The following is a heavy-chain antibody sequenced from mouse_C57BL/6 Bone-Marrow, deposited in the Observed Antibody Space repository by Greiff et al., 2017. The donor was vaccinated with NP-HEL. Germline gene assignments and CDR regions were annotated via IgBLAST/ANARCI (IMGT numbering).Heavy chain of an antibody. CDR1: GFTFTDYY. CDR3: VKAANYDGYAMDY. V-gene: IGHV7-4*01. J-gene: IGHJ4*01. CDR2: IRNKANGYTT. D-gene: IGHD2-4*01. Sequence: EVQRVESGGGLVQPGASLRLSCAASGFTFTDYYMSWVRQPPGKAPEWLALIRNKANGYTTEYTASVKGRFTISRDNSQNILYLQMNTLRAEDSATYYCVKAANYDGYAMDYWGQGTSVTVSS.